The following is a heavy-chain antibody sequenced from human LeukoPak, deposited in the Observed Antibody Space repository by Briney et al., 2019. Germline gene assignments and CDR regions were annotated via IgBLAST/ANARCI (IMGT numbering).Heavy chain of an antibody. CDR3: ARDRGMGS. CDR2: ISGSSSYI. D-gene: IGHD3-10*01. V-gene: IGHV3-21*01. CDR1: GFTFSSYS. J-gene: IGHJ5*02. Sequence: GGSLRLSCAASGFTFSSYSMNWVRQAPGKGLEWVSSISGSSSYIYYADSVKGRFTISRDNAKNSLYLQMNSLRAEDTAVYYCARDRGMGSWGQGTLVTVSS.